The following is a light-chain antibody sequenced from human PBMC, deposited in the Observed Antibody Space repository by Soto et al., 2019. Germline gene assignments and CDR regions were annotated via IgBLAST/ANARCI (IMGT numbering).Light chain of an antibody. J-gene: IGKJ2*01. Sequence: EIVLTQSPGILSVSPGERATLSCRASQTVSSSFLAWYQQRHGQAPRLLMYGTSRRAAGIPDRFSGSGSGTEFTLTIARLEPEDFAMYHCRYYGSSHPFIFGQGTK. CDR1: QTVSSSF. CDR3: RYYGSSHPFI. V-gene: IGKV3-20*01. CDR2: GTS.